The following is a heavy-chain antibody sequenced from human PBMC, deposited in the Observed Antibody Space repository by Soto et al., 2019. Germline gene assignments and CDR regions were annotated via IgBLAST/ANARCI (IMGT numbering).Heavy chain of an antibody. CDR3: AKDTIAVAAYYYYYGMDV. J-gene: IGHJ6*02. Sequence: GGSLRLSCAASGLTFSSYAMSWVRQAPGKGLEWVSGISGSGGSTYCADSVKGRFTISRDNSKNTLDLQMNSLRAEDTAVYYCAKDTIAVAAYYYYYGMDVWGQGTTVTVSS. D-gene: IGHD6-19*01. CDR1: GLTFSSYA. CDR2: ISGSGGST. V-gene: IGHV3-23*01.